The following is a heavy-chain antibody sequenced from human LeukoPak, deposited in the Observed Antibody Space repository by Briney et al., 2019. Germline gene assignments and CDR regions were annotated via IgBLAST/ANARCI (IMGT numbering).Heavy chain of an antibody. J-gene: IGHJ4*02. V-gene: IGHV3-30*18. CDR2: ISYDGSHK. CDR1: GITFRSYG. CDR3: VKALMTTVTTSGY. Sequence: PGGSLRLSCATSGITFRSYGMHWVRQAPGKGLEWVAVISYDGSHKYYGDSVKSRFSISRDNSKNPLYLQMSSLRAEDTAMYYCVKALMTTVTTSGYWGQGTLVTVSS. D-gene: IGHD4-17*01.